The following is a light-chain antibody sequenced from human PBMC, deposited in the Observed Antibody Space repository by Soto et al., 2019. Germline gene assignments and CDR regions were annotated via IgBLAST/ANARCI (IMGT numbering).Light chain of an antibody. Sequence: DIVMTQSPDSLAVSLGERATINCKSSRSILSSSNNKNYLAWYQQKPGQPPRLLIYWASTRESGVPDRFSGSGSGTDFTLTISSLQAEDVAVYYCQQYYSSPFTFGPVTKVDIK. J-gene: IGKJ3*01. CDR1: RSILSSSNNKNY. CDR2: WAS. V-gene: IGKV4-1*01. CDR3: QQYYSSPFT.